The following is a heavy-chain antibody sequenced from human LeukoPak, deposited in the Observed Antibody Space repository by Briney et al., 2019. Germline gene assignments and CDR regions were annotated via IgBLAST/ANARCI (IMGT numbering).Heavy chain of an antibody. D-gene: IGHD6-19*01. CDR2: IWYDGSNK. J-gene: IGHJ3*02. CDR1: GFTFSSYG. V-gene: IGHV3-33*01. Sequence: GGSLRLSCAASGFTFSSYGMHWVRQAPGKGLEWVAVIWYDGSNKYYADSVKGRFTISRDNSKNTLYLQMNSLRAEDTAVYYCALAVAGDDALDIWGQGTMVTVSS. CDR3: ALAVAGDDALDI.